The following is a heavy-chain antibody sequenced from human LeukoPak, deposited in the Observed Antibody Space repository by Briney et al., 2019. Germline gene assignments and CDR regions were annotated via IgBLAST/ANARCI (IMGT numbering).Heavy chain of an antibody. Sequence: ASVTVSFKASVYTFHNYGISWVRQAPGQGLEWMGWISPYSGNTDYTKRLQGRVTMTTDTSTTTAFMELRSLRSDDTAVYYCARTSGVSAAGSPYYFDYWGQGTLVTVSS. CDR3: ARTSGVSAAGSPYYFDY. V-gene: IGHV1-18*01. J-gene: IGHJ4*02. CDR2: ISPYSGNT. D-gene: IGHD6-13*01. CDR1: VYTFHNYG.